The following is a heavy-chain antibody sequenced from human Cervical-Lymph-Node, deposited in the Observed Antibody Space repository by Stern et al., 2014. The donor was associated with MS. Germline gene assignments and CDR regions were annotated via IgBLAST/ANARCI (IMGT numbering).Heavy chain of an antibody. CDR1: GFTFSSYA. V-gene: IGHV3-30*04. Sequence: VQLLESGGGVVQPGRSLRLSCAASGFTFSSYAMYWVRQAPGKGLEWVTVISYGGGTKYYADSVKGRFTVSRDNSKSTFDLQMSSLRPEDTAVYYCARGRAIVGLDYWGQGTLVTVSS. J-gene: IGHJ4*02. CDR2: ISYGGGTK. CDR3: ARGRAIVGLDY. D-gene: IGHD1-26*01.